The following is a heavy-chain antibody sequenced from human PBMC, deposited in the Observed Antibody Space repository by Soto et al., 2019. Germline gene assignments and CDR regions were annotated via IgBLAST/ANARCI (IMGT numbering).Heavy chain of an antibody. CDR3: EDWSSYYTIDV. D-gene: IGHD3-3*01. V-gene: IGHV4-4*07. J-gene: IGHJ6*01. CDR2: MFASGIT. CDR1: GGSISSYS. Sequence: SETLSLTCSVSGGSISSYSWSWIRQPAGKGLQCIGRMFASGITNYNPSLKSRVTMSFDTSKKQFTLKLTSVTAADTAVYYCEDWSSYYTIDVWGQGTTVTVS.